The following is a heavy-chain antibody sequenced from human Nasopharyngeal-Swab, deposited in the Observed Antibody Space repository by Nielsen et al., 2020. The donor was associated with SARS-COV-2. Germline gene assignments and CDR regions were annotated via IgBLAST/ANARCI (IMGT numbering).Heavy chain of an antibody. J-gene: IGHJ4*02. CDR3: ARGSREIETYHFDY. V-gene: IGHV4-59*01. CDR2: VYHSGST. CDR1: GGSFSHYY. D-gene: IGHD5-24*01. Sequence: SETLSLTCTVSGGSFSHYYWSWIRQPPGKGLEWIGYVYHSGSTNYNPSLKSRATISVDTPKNQLPLRLRSVTAADTAVYYCARGSREIETYHFDYWGQGTLVTVSS.